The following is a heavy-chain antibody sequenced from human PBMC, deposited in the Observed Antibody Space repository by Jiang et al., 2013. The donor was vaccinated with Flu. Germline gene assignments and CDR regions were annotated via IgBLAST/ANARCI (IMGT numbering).Heavy chain of an antibody. V-gene: IGHV3-30*02. D-gene: IGHD6-13*01. J-gene: IGHJ6*02. CDR3: AKASSSWYLYYYYGMDV. Sequence: KGRFTISRDNSKNTLYLQMNSLRAEDTAVYYCAKASSSWYLYYYYGMDVWGQGTTVTVSS.